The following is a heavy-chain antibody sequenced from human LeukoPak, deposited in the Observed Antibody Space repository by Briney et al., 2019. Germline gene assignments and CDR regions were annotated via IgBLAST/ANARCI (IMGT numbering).Heavy chain of an antibody. CDR2: ISASGGST. D-gene: IGHD5-24*01. CDR1: GFPLSNHW. Sequence: GGSLRLSCTASGFPLSNHWMSWVRQAPGKGLEWVSAISASGGSTHYADSVKGRFTISRDNSKNTLFLQMNSLRAEDTAVYYCAKADGSWTYDPWGQGTLVTVSS. CDR3: AKADGSWTYDP. J-gene: IGHJ5*02. V-gene: IGHV3-23*01.